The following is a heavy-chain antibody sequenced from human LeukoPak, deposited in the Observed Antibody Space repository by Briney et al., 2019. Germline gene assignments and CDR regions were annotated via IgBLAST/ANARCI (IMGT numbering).Heavy chain of an antibody. J-gene: IGHJ4*02. V-gene: IGHV3-30*18. CDR1: GFTFTDYD. Sequence: PGRSLRLSCAASGFTFTDYDMHWVRQAPGKGLEWVAIISYDGINKYYTDSVKGLFTISRDNSKNTLYLQMNSLRAEDTAVYYCAKDRSGSYGVRGYFDYWGQGNLVTVSS. CDR3: AKDRSGSYGVRGYFDY. D-gene: IGHD1-26*01. CDR2: ISYDGINK.